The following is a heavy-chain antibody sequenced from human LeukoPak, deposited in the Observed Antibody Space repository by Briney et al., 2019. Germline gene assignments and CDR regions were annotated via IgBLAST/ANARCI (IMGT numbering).Heavy chain of an antibody. CDR2: IIPIFGTA. Sequence: GASVKVSCKASGGTFCSYAISWVRQAPGQGLEWMGGIIPIFGTANYAQKFQGRVTITTDESTSTAYMELSSLRSEDTAVYYCARAEVVTIFGVVIKYNWFDPWGQGTLVTVSS. V-gene: IGHV1-69*05. CDR3: ARAEVVTIFGVVIKYNWFDP. J-gene: IGHJ5*02. D-gene: IGHD3-3*01. CDR1: GGTFCSYA.